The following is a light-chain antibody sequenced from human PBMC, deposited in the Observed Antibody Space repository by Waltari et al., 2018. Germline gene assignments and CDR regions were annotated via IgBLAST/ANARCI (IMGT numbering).Light chain of an antibody. CDR1: YRDVGGYDY. J-gene: IGLJ2*01. CDR2: EVT. Sequence: SALTQPASVSGSPGQSITISCPGTYRDVGGYDYVSWYQQFPGKAPKLLIYEVTDRPSGISNRFSASKSGNTASLTISSLQAEDEAYYYCTSYTDTNTLIFGGGTRLTVL. V-gene: IGLV2-14*01. CDR3: TSYTDTNTLI.